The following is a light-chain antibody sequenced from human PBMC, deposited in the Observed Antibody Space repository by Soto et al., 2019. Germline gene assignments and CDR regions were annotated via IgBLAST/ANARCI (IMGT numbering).Light chain of an antibody. CDR2: DAA. CDR3: QHRSSWPRT. Sequence: DIVLTQSPATLSLSPGDRATLSCRASQSVGSSLAWYRHHPGQSPRLLIHDAAYRASGTPARISGSGSGTDFTLSISSLEPEDFAVYYCQHRSSWPRTFGRGTKVEV. J-gene: IGKJ1*01. CDR1: QSVGSS. V-gene: IGKV3-11*01.